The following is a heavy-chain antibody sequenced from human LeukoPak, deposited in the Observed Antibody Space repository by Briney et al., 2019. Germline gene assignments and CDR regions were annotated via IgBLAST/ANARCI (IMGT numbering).Heavy chain of an antibody. V-gene: IGHV4-31*03. D-gene: IGHD3-10*01. Sequence: PSETLSLTCTVSGGSISSGGYYWSWIRQHPGKGLEWIGYIYYSGSTYYNPSLKSRVTISVDTSKNQFSLKLSSVTALDTAVYYCARTVPGATGAFDIWGQGTMVTVSS. CDR3: ARTVPGATGAFDI. CDR2: IYYSGST. J-gene: IGHJ3*02. CDR1: GGSISSGGYY.